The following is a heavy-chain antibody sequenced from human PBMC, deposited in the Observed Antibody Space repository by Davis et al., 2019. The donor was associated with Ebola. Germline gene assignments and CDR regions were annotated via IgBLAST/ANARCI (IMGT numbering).Heavy chain of an antibody. Sequence: MPSETLSLTCTVSGGSISSSSYYWGWIRQPPGKGLEWIGSIYYSGSTYYNPSLKSRVTISVDTSKNQFSLRLTSVTAADTAVYYCARDGVDGMDVWGQGTTVTVSS. CDR3: ARDGVDGMDV. CDR1: GGSISSSSYY. D-gene: IGHD3-16*01. V-gene: IGHV4-39*07. CDR2: IYYSGST. J-gene: IGHJ6*02.